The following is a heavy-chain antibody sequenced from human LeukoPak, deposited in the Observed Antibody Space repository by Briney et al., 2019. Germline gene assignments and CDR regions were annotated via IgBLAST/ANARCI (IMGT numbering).Heavy chain of an antibody. V-gene: IGHV4-38-2*01. CDR1: GYSFSSGYY. CDR2: NHHSGST. Sequence: SETLSLTCAVSGYSFSSGYYWGWIRQPPGEGLELSGRNHHSGSTYYNPSLQSRVTISVDTSKNQVSLKLSSLTAADTAVYYCARGELVLRFLEWFTPFDRWGQGTLVTVSS. D-gene: IGHD3-3*01. J-gene: IGHJ5*02. CDR3: ARGELVLRFLEWFTPFDR.